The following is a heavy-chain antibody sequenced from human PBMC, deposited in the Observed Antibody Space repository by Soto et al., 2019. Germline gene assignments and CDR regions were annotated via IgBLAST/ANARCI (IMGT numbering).Heavy chain of an antibody. CDR3: AREDRDRETGLVPAAIDGMDV. J-gene: IGHJ6*02. V-gene: IGHV1-46*01. CDR2: ISPSDGST. D-gene: IGHD2-2*01. CDR1: GYTFTSYE. Sequence: ASVKVSCKASGYTFTSYEMYWVRQAPGQGLEWMGIISPSDGSTTYAQKFQGRVTMTRDTSTSTVYMELSSLRSEDTAVYYCAREDRDRETGLVPAAIDGMDVWGQGTTVTVSS.